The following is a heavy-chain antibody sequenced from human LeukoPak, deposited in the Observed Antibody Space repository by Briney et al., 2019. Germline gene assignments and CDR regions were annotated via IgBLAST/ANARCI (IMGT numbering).Heavy chain of an antibody. CDR2: IYPADSHT. D-gene: IGHD6-19*01. CDR1: GYSFTNYW. Sequence: GESLQISCKGSGYSFTNYWIGWVRQMPGKGLEWMGFIYPADSHTRYSPSFEGQVTISADKSISTAYLQWSSLKASDTAMYYCARHIIMAGTPLSDWGQGTLVTVSS. V-gene: IGHV5-51*01. CDR3: ARHIIMAGTPLSD. J-gene: IGHJ4*02.